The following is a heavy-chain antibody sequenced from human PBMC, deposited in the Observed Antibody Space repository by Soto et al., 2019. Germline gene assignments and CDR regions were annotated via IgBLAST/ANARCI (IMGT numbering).Heavy chain of an antibody. CDR1: GDTFISHD. Sequence: QVQLVQSGAEVKKPGASVKVSCRASGDTFISHDINWVRQATGQGLEWMGWMNPNSGNTGYGQKFQDRLTLTRDTSISTAYMELSSLRSDDTAIYYCVRGAASWGQGTLVTVSS. CDR3: VRGAAS. V-gene: IGHV1-8*01. CDR2: MNPNSGNT. J-gene: IGHJ5*02.